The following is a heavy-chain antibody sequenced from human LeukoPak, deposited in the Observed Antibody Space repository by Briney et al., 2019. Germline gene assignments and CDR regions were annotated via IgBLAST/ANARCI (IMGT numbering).Heavy chain of an antibody. V-gene: IGHV4-39*01. J-gene: IGHJ3*02. CDR3: ARTPRYSGNYYNAFDI. CDR2: LYYSGST. D-gene: IGHD1-26*01. Sequence: PSEALSLTCTVSGGSISGSGSSYYWVWIRQPPGKGLEWIGSLYYSGSTTYNPSLKSRITISVDTSENQFSLELSSVTAADTAVYFCARTPRYSGNYYNAFDIWGLGTTVTVSS. CDR1: GGSISGSGSSYY.